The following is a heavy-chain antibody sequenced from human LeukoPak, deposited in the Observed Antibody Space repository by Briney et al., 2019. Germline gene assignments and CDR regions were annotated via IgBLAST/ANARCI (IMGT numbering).Heavy chain of an antibody. CDR1: GFTFSNYA. D-gene: IGHD2-2*01. CDR3: AKQSAGSSTWYSLHFDY. CDR2: ISVSGGST. V-gene: IGHV3-23*01. J-gene: IGHJ4*02. Sequence: PGGSLRLSCAASGFTFSNYAMSWVRQAPGKGLEWVSVISVSGGSTYYADSVKGRFTISRDNSKNTLYLQMDSLRAEDTAVYFCAKQSAGSSTWYSLHFDYWGQGTLVTVSS.